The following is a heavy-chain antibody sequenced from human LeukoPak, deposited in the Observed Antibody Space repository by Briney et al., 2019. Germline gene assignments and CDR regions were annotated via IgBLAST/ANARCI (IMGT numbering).Heavy chain of an antibody. CDR3: ARTYYYDSSGYYYLDLDY. D-gene: IGHD3-22*01. CDR2: ISAYNGNT. CDR1: GYTFTSYG. V-gene: IGHV1-18*01. J-gene: IGHJ4*02. Sequence: GASVKVSCTASGYTFTSYGISWVRQAPGQGLEWMGWISAYNGNTNYAQKLQGRVTMTTDTSTSTAYMELRSLRSDDTAVYYCARTYYYDSSGYYYLDLDYWGQGTLVTVSS.